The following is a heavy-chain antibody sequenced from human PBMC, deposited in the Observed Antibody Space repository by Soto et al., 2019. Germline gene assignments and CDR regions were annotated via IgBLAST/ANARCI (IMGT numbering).Heavy chain of an antibody. CDR3: ARLRCSGGTCYSEIDY. V-gene: IGHV3-74*01. CDR2: INSDGNIT. Sequence: PGGSLRLSCAASGFTFSTYWMHWVRQAPGKGLVWVPRINSDGNITNYADAVKGRFTISRDNAKNTLYLQMTSLRAEDTAVYYCARLRCSGGTCYSEIDYWGQGTLVTVSS. J-gene: IGHJ4*02. CDR1: GFTFSTYW. D-gene: IGHD2-15*01.